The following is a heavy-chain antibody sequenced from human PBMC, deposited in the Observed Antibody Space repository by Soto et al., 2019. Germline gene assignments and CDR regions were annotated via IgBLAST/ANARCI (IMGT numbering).Heavy chain of an antibody. V-gene: IGHV4-31*03. Sequence: SETLSLTCTVSGGSISRSGYFWSWIRQHPGKGLEWIGYIYDSGSTYYNPSLKSRVSLSVDTSKNQFSLNLTSVTAADTAMYYCARSSRSYFDYWGQGTLVTVST. CDR1: GGSISRSGYF. CDR3: ARSSRSYFDY. J-gene: IGHJ4*02. CDR2: IYDSGST.